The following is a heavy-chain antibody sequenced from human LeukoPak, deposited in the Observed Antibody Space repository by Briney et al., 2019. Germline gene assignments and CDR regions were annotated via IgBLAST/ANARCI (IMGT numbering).Heavy chain of an antibody. D-gene: IGHD3-10*01. CDR2: INTNTGNP. J-gene: IGHJ5*02. Sequence: ASVKVSCKTSGFTFTTYGINWVRQAPGQGLEWMGWINTNTGNPTYAQGFTGRFVFSLDTSVSTAYLQINSLKAEDTAVYYCARDSTTMIRARNWFDPWGQGTLVTVSS. CDR3: ARDSTTMIRARNWFDP. V-gene: IGHV7-4-1*02. CDR1: GFTFTTYG.